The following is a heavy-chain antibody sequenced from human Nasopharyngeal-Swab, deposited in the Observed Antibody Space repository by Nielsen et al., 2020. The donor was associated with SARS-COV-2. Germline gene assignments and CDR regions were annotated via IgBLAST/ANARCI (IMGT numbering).Heavy chain of an antibody. J-gene: IGHJ4*02. CDR3: ARGGSSFPFDY. CDR2: IKEDGSAK. D-gene: IGHD6-13*01. Sequence: GESLKISCADSGFTFSNYWMSWVRQAPGKGLELVANIKEDGSAKYYVDSVKGRFTISRDDANNSLYLQMNSLRAGDTGVYYCARGGSSFPFDYWGPGTLVTVSS. V-gene: IGHV3-7*01. CDR1: GFTFSNYW.